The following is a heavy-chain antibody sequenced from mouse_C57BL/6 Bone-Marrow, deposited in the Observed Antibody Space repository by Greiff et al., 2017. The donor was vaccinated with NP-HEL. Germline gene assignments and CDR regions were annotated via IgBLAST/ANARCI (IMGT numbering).Heavy chain of an antibody. CDR2: IYPDDGGT. CDR3: AREYDYDGSWFAY. CDR1: GYTFTSSW. J-gene: IGHJ3*01. D-gene: IGHD2-4*01. Sequence: VQLQQPGAELVKPGASVKLSCKASGYTFTSSWMHWVKQRPGQGLEWIGRIYPDDGGTNYNEKFKSKATLPVDKSSSTAYMQLSSLTSAGSAVYYCAREYDYDGSWFAYWGQGTLVTVSS. V-gene: IGHV1-72*01.